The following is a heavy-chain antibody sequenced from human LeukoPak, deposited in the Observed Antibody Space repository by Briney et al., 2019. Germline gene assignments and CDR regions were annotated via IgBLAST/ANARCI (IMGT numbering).Heavy chain of an antibody. CDR3: AKDPESVHSGSYGY. J-gene: IGHJ4*02. V-gene: IGHV3-23*01. Sequence: GGSLRLSCAASGFTFSRYSVNWVRQAPGKGLEWVSAISGIGGSTYYADSVKGRFTISRDNSKNTLYLQMNSLRAEDTAVYYCAKDPESVHSGSYGYWGQGTLVTVSS. D-gene: IGHD1-26*01. CDR2: ISGIGGST. CDR1: GFTFSRYS.